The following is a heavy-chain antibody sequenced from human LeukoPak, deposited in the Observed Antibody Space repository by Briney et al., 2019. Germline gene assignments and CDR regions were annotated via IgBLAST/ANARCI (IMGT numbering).Heavy chain of an antibody. D-gene: IGHD2-15*01. CDR2: IHSSGSS. CDR3: ARRKGCSGGSCYGDTFDY. CDR1: GGSVSSYY. V-gene: IGHV4-59*08. Sequence: SQTLSLTCTVSGGSVSSYYWSWIRQPPGKGLEWIAYIHSSGSSYYNPFLKSRVTISVETSKNQFSLKLSSVTAADTAVYYCARRKGCSGGSCYGDTFDYWGQGTLVTVSS. J-gene: IGHJ4*02.